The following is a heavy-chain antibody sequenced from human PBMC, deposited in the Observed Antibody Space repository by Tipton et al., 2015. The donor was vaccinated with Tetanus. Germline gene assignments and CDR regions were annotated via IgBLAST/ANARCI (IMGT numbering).Heavy chain of an antibody. CDR2: IFYNGNP. D-gene: IGHD3-3*02. J-gene: IGHJ4*02. CDR3: ARIRLNPVPHIDL. CDR1: GGSLSSGTFY. V-gene: IGHV4-39*07. Sequence: TLSLTCTVSGGSLSSGTFYWDWIRQPPGKGLEWIGNIFYNGNPLPNPSLKSRVTISRDTSQNRFSLKGASVTAADTAMYQCARIRLNPVPHIDLWGQGTLVTVSS.